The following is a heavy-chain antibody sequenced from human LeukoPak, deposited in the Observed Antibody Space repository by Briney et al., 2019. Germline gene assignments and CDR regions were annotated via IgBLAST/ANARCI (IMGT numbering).Heavy chain of an antibody. J-gene: IGHJ4*02. V-gene: IGHV3-7*01. CDR2: IKKDGREK. CDR3: ARDGSPSGWHTHLSQFDY. Sequence: PGGSLTLSCAASGFTFSNYWMSWVRQAPGKGLEWGANIKKDGREKYYVDSVKGRFTISRDNAKNSLYLQMNSLRAEDTAVYYCARDGSPSGWHTHLSQFDYWGQGTLVTVSS. CDR1: GFTFSNYW. D-gene: IGHD6-19*01.